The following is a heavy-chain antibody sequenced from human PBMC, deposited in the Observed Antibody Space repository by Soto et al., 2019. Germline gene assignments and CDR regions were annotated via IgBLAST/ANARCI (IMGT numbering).Heavy chain of an antibody. CDR1: GFTFNDYT. V-gene: IGHV3-21*01. CDR2: IRSSGNI. J-gene: IGHJ4*02. D-gene: IGHD3-10*01. CDR3: ARAYGSGTYYSSCFDY. Sequence: GGSLRLSCAASGFTFNDYTMNWVRQAPGKGLEWVSSIRSSGNIYYADSVKGRFTISGDNAKNSLYLQMNSLRAEDTVVYYCARAYGSGTYYSSCFDYWGQGTLVTSPQ.